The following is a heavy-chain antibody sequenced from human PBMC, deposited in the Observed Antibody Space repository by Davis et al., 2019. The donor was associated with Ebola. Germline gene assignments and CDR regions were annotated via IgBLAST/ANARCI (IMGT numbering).Heavy chain of an antibody. D-gene: IGHD4-23*01. J-gene: IGHJ2*01. CDR1: GYSFTSYW. V-gene: IGHV5-51*01. Sequence: KVSCKGSGYSFTSYWIGWVRQMPGKGLEWMGIIYPGDSDIRYSPSFQGQVTISADKSISTAYLQWSSLKASDTAMYYCTRLHGGNYYWYFDLWGRGTLVTVSS. CDR2: IYPGDSDI. CDR3: TRLHGGNYYWYFDL.